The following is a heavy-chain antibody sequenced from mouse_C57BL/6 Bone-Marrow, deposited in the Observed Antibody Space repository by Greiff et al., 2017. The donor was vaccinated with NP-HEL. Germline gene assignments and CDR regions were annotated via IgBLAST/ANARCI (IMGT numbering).Heavy chain of an antibody. CDR1: GFTFSSYG. CDR3: ARHPPGAMDY. V-gene: IGHV5-6*01. Sequence: EVQGVESGGDLVKPGGSLKLSCAASGFTFSSYGMSCVRQTPDKRLEWVATISSGGSYTYYPDSVKGRFTISRDNAKNTLYLQMSSLKAEDTAMYYCARHPPGAMDYWGQGTSVTVSS. J-gene: IGHJ4*01. CDR2: ISSGGSYT.